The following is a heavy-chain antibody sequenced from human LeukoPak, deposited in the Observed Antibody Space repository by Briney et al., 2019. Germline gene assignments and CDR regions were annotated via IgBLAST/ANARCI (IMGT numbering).Heavy chain of an antibody. CDR3: ARDEDYYGSAPRDF. V-gene: IGHV1-2*02. Sequence: ASVKVSCKASGYTFNGHYIHWVRQAPGQGLEWMGWINPNSGGTHYAQKFQGRVTMTRDTSISTAYMELKRLTFDDTAVYYCARDEDYYGSAPRDFWGQGSLVTVSS. J-gene: IGHJ4*02. CDR1: GYTFNGHY. D-gene: IGHD3-10*01. CDR2: INPNSGGT.